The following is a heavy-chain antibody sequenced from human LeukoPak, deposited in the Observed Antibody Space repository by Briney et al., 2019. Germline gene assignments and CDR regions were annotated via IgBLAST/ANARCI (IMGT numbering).Heavy chain of an antibody. CDR1: GGSISSGDYY. D-gene: IGHD3-22*01. V-gene: IGHV4-30-4*08. CDR3: AREAIGPNSSGYYYYMDV. J-gene: IGHJ6*03. Sequence: SETLSLTCTVSGGSISSGDYYWSWIRQPPGKGLEWIGYIYYSGSTYYNPSLKSRVTISVDTSKNQFSLKLSSVTAADTAGYYCAREAIGPNSSGYYYYMDVWGKGTTVTVSS. CDR2: IYYSGST.